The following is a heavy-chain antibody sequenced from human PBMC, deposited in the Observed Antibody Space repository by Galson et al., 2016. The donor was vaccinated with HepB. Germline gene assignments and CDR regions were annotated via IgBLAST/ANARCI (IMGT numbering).Heavy chain of an antibody. Sequence: SLRLSCAASGFTFSRYPMHWVRQAPGKGLEWVAIVSDDGTHTDYADSVKGRFTISRDNSKNTLYLQMNSLRAEDTSMYYCARSSSCSTINCFLPFDSWGLGTLVTVSS. CDR3: ARSSSCSTINCFLPFDS. CDR2: VSDDGTHT. J-gene: IGHJ4*02. D-gene: IGHD2-2*01. CDR1: GFTFSRYP. V-gene: IGHV3-30-3*01.